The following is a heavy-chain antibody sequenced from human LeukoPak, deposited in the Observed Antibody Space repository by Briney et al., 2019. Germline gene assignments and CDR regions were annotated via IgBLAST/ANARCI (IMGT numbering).Heavy chain of an antibody. J-gene: IGHJ4*02. V-gene: IGHV4-34*01. CDR3: ARLYGNFQNYYDY. D-gene: IGHD1-7*01. CDR2: IYYSGST. CDR1: GGSFSGYY. Sequence: SKTLSLTCAVYGGSFSGYYWGWIRQPPGKGLEWIGHIYYSGSTFYNPSLNSRVTISVDPSKNQFSLKLRSVTAADTAMFYCARLYGNFQNYYDYWGQGTLVAVSS.